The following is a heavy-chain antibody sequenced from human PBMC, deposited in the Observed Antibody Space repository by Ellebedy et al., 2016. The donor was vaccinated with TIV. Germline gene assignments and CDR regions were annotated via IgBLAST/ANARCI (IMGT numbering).Heavy chain of an antibody. CDR2: ISGYNGNT. D-gene: IGHD1-26*01. CDR1: GYTFTSYG. CDR3: TRGSRVGATVDY. Sequence: AASVKVSCKASGYTFTSYGISWVRQAPGQGLEWMGWISGYNGNTNYAQKFQGRVTMTIDTSTSTPYMELRSLRSEDTAVYYCTRGSRVGATVDYWGQGTLVTVSS. J-gene: IGHJ4*02. V-gene: IGHV1-18*01.